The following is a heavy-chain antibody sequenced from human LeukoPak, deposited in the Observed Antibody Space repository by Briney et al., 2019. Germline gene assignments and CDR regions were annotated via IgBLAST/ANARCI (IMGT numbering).Heavy chain of an antibody. CDR1: GYTFTSYG. CDR3: ARSYYDYVWGSYRTYYFDY. D-gene: IGHD3-16*02. V-gene: IGHV1-18*04. Sequence: ASVKVSCKASGYTFTSYGISWVRQAPGQGLEWMGWISAYNGNTNYAQKLQGRVTMTTDTSTSTAYMELRSLRSDDTAAYYCARSYYDYVWGSYRTYYFDYWGQGTLVTVSS. CDR2: ISAYNGNT. J-gene: IGHJ4*02.